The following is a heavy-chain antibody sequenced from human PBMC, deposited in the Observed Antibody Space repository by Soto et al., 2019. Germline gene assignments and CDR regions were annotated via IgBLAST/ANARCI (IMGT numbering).Heavy chain of an antibody. V-gene: IGHV4-31*03. CDR2: IHYSGST. J-gene: IGHJ4*02. CDR3: ARLYGISINYFES. Sequence: QVQLQESGPGLVKPSQTLSLTCTVSGGSITSGHYYWSWIRQHPGKGLEWIAYIHYSGSTYYNPSLESRVSMSVDTSEGQFSLRLISVTAADSAVYYCARLYGISINYFESWGQGTLVTVSS. D-gene: IGHD3-16*01. CDR1: GGSITSGHYY.